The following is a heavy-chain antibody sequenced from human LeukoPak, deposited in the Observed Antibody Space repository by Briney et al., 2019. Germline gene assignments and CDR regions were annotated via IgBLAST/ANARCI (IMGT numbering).Heavy chain of an antibody. CDR1: GGSISSYY. V-gene: IGHV4-59*08. J-gene: IGHJ3*02. Sequence: PSETLSLTCTVSGGSISSYYWSWIRQPPGKGLEWIGYIYYSGSTNYNPSLKSRVTISVDTSKNQFSLKLSSVTAADTAVYYCATGYCSGGSCYGDAFDIWGQGTMATVSS. CDR2: IYYSGST. D-gene: IGHD2-15*01. CDR3: ATGYCSGGSCYGDAFDI.